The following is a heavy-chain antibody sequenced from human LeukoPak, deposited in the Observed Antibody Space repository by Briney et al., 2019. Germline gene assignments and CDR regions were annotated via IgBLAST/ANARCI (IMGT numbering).Heavy chain of an antibody. J-gene: IGHJ4*02. CDR2: ISSSSSTI. Sequence: PGGSLRLSCAASGFTFSSYSMNWVRQAPGKGLEWVSYISSSSSTIYYADSVKGRFTISRDNAKNSLYLQMNSLRDEDTAVYYYARVSRSENIVATIKAGDYWGQGTLVTVSS. D-gene: IGHD5-12*01. V-gene: IGHV3-48*02. CDR3: ARVSRSENIVATIKAGDY. CDR1: GFTFSSYS.